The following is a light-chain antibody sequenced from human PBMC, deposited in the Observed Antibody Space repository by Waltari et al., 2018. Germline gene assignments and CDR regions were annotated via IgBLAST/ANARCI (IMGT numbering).Light chain of an antibody. CDR2: GAS. V-gene: IGKV3-15*01. J-gene: IGKJ5*01. Sequence: DIVMTQSPDSLAVSLGERATINCRASQSVSSNLAWYQQKPGQAPRLLIYGASTRATGIPARFSGSGSGTEFTLTISSLQSEDFAVYYCQQYNNWPLTFGQGTRLEIK. CDR3: QQYNNWPLT. CDR1: QSVSSN.